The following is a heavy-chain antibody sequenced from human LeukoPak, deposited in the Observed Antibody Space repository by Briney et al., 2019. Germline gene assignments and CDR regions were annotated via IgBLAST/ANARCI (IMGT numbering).Heavy chain of an antibody. Sequence: SETLSLTCTVSGGSISSYYWSWIRQPAGKGLEWIGRIYTSGSTNYNPSLKSRVTMSVDTSKNQFSLKLSSVTAADTAVYYCARDFSRGPGTYYYYMDVWGKGTTVTISS. CDR2: IYTSGST. J-gene: IGHJ6*03. CDR3: ARDFSRGPGTYYYYMDV. V-gene: IGHV4-4*07. D-gene: IGHD3-10*01. CDR1: GGSISSYY.